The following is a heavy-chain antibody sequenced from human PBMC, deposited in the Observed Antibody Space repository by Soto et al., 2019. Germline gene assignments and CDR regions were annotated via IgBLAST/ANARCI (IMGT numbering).Heavy chain of an antibody. V-gene: IGHV3-23*01. Sequence: GGSLRLSCAASGFTFRNNVLSWVRQAPGKGLDWVSGITGSGRDTYYADSVKGRFTISRDNSKNMVFLQMNSLRAEGTAVYYCAKGVLVPAAHTNWFDPWGQGTLVTVSS. D-gene: IGHD2-2*01. CDR2: ITGSGRDT. CDR3: AKGVLVPAAHTNWFDP. CDR1: GFTFRNNV. J-gene: IGHJ5*02.